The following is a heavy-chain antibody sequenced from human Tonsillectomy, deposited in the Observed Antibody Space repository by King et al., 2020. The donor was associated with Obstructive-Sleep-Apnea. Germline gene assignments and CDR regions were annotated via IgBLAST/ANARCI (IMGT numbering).Heavy chain of an antibody. CDR3: ARDTSGFYQALDY. CDR1: GGSISSNY. CDR2: IHYSGST. Sequence: QLQESGPGLVKPSETLSLTCTVSGGSISSNYWNWIRQPPGKGLEWIGNIHYSGSTNYNPSLKSRVTISVDTSKNEFSLKLSSVTAADTAVYYCARDTSGFYQALDYWGQGTLVTVSS. D-gene: IGHD3-22*01. V-gene: IGHV4-59*12. J-gene: IGHJ4*02.